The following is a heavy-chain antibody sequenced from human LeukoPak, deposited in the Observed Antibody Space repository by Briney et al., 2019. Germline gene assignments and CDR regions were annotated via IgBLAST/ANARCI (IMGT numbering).Heavy chain of an antibody. J-gene: IGHJ5*02. V-gene: IGHV1-2*02. D-gene: IGHD3-22*01. CDR2: INPNSGGT. Sequence: ASVKVSCKASGYTFAGYYMHWVRQAPGQGLEWMGWINPNSGGTNYAQKFQGRVTMTRDTSISTAYMELSRLRSDDTAVYYCARSLPVHYYDSSGPYRFDPWGQGTLVTVSS. CDR3: ARSLPVHYYDSSGPYRFDP. CDR1: GYTFAGYY.